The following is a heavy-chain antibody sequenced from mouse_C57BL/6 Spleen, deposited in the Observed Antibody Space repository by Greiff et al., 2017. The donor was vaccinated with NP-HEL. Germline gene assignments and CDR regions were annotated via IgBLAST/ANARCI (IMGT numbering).Heavy chain of an antibody. CDR1: GFTFSSYA. CDR2: ISDGGSYT. J-gene: IGHJ2*01. V-gene: IGHV5-4*01. Sequence: EVKVEESGGGLVKPGGSLKLSCAASGFTFSSYAMSWVRQTPEKRLEWVATISDGGSYTYYPDNVKGRFTISRDNAKNNLYLQMSHLESEDTAMYYCARDRRDYDYFDYWGQGTTLTVSS. D-gene: IGHD1-1*02. CDR3: ARDRRDYDYFDY.